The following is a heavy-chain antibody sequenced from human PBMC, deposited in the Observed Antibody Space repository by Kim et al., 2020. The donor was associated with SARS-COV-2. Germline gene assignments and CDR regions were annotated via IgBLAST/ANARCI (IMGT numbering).Heavy chain of an antibody. CDR3: ASVAGPYYYGSGSYLIDP. Sequence: ASVKVSCKASGYTFTSYGISWVRQAPGQGLEWMGWISAYNGNTNYAQKLQGRVTMTTDTSTSTAYMELRSLRSDDTAVYYCASVAGPYYYGSGSYLIDPWGQGTLVTVSS. CDR1: GYTFTSYG. J-gene: IGHJ5*02. CDR2: ISAYNGNT. V-gene: IGHV1-18*01. D-gene: IGHD3-10*01.